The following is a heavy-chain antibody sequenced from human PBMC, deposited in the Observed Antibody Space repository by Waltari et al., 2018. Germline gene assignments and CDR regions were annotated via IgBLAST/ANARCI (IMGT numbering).Heavy chain of an antibody. Sequence: QVQLQESGPGLVKPSETLSLTCTVSGGSISSHYWSWIRQPPGKGLEWIGYIYYSGSTNYNPSLKSRVTISVDTSKNQFSLKLSSVTAADTAVYYCARLTGTLRYNWFDPWGQGTLVTVSS. D-gene: IGHD1-20*01. J-gene: IGHJ5*02. CDR1: GGSISSHY. CDR2: IYYSGST. V-gene: IGHV4-59*11. CDR3: ARLTGTLRYNWFDP.